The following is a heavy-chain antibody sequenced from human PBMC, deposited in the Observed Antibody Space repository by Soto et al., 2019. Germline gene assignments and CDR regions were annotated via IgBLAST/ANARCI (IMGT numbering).Heavy chain of an antibody. CDR1: GFTFSSYW. J-gene: IGHJ3*02. CDR2: IKQDGSEK. Sequence: GESLKISCAASGFTFSSYWMSWVRQAPGKGLEWVANIKQDGSEKYYVDSVKGRFTISRDNAKNSLYLQMNSLRAEDTAVYYCARIAGDVNAFDIWGQGTMVTVSS. V-gene: IGHV3-7*03. CDR3: ARIAGDVNAFDI. D-gene: IGHD7-27*01.